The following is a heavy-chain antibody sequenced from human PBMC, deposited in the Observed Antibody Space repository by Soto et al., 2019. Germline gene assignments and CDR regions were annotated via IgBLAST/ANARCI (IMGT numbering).Heavy chain of an antibody. CDR2: INHSGST. J-gene: IGHJ6*02. D-gene: IGHD3-10*01. Sequence: KPSETLSLTCAVYGGSFSGYYWSWIRQPPGKGLEWIGEINHSGSTNYNPSLKSRVTISVDTSKNQFSLKLSSVTAADTAVYYCASLCFGEGEDVWGQGTTVTVSS. V-gene: IGHV4-34*01. CDR1: GGSFSGYY. CDR3: ASLCFGEGEDV.